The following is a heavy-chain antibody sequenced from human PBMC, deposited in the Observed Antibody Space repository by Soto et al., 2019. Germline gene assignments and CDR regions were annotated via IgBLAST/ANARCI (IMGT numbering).Heavy chain of an antibody. D-gene: IGHD2-2*01. V-gene: IGHV2-5*02. CDR3: AHGSCSSADCYPNPYLDY. J-gene: IGHJ4*02. CDR1: GFSLSTTAED. Sequence: QITLKESGPTLVKPTQTLTLTCTFSGFSLSTTAEDVGWIRQPPGKALEWLALIYWDDEERYSPSLKSRLTTTKDTSKNQVVLTMTNVGPVDTATYYCAHGSCSSADCYPNPYLDYWGQGILVTVSS. CDR2: IYWDDEE.